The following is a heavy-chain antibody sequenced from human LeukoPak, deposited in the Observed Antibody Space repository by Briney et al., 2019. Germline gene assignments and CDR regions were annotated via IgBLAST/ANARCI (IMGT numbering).Heavy chain of an antibody. CDR1: GGSISSYY. V-gene: IGHV4-4*07. J-gene: IGHJ4*02. CDR3: ARVDLRAAYFDY. Sequence: SETLSLTCTVSGGSISSYYWSWIRQPAGKGLEWIGRIYTSGSTGYNPSLKSRVTMSVDTSKNQFSLKLSSVTAAGTAVYYCARVDLRAAYFDYWGQGTLVTVSS. CDR2: IYTSGST. D-gene: IGHD2-15*01.